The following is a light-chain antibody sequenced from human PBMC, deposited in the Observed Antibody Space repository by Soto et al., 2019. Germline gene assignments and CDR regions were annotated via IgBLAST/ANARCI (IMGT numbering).Light chain of an antibody. J-gene: IGKJ2*01. CDR1: QSVRSN. CDR2: GAS. CDR3: QQDNNWPPT. V-gene: IGKV3-15*01. Sequence: EIVMTQSPATLSVSPGERATLSCRASQSVRSNLDWYQQKPGQAPRLLIYGASTRATGIPARFSGSGYGTEFTLTISSLQSEDFAFYYCQQDNNWPPTFGQGTKLEIK.